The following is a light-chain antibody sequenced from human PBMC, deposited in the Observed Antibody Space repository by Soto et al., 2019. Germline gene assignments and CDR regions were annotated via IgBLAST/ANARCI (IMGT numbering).Light chain of an antibody. V-gene: IGKV3-20*01. CDR1: QSVSSSS. CDR3: QQYRT. CDR2: EDS. J-gene: IGKJ1*01. Sequence: EILLTQYPGTMCLSPGERDTLSCRARQSVSSSSLAWYQQNPGQAPRLLIYEDSSRATGIPDMFSGSGSGTDFTLTIRRLEHEDFSVYYCQQYRTFGQGTKVDIK.